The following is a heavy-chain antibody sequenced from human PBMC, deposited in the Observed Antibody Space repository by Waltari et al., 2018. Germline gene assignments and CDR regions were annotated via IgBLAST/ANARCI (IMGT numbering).Heavy chain of an antibody. J-gene: IGHJ4*02. V-gene: IGHV4-39*01. CDR3: ARIYGSGSPIPSVDY. CDR1: GGSISRSNYY. D-gene: IGHD3-10*01. Sequence: QLQLQESGPGLVKPSETLSLTCTVSGGSISRSNYYWGWIRQPPGKGLDWIASIYHSGSTYYNPSLKSRVTISVDTSKNQFSLKLTSGTAADTAVYYCARIYGSGSPIPSVDYWGQGTLVTVSS. CDR2: IYHSGST.